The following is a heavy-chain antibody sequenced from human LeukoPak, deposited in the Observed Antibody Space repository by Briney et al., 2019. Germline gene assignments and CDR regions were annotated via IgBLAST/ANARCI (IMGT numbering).Heavy chain of an antibody. CDR3: ARVGLSSPSYFDY. J-gene: IGHJ4*02. D-gene: IGHD6-19*01. Sequence: GGSLRLSCAASGFTFSSYSMNWVRQAPGKGLEWVSSIISSSTYIYYADSVKGRFTISRDNAKNSLYLQINSLRAEDTAVYYCARVGLSSPSYFDYWGQGTLVTVSS. CDR2: IISSSTYI. CDR1: GFTFSSYS. V-gene: IGHV3-21*01.